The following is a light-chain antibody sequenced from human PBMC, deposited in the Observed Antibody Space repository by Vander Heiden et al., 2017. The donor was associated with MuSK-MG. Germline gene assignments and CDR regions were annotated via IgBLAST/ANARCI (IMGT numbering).Light chain of an antibody. Sequence: QSALTQPAAVSGSPGPSITTSCAGASSDAGGYNCVSWYQHYPGTAPKLMIYDVSNRPSGVSNRFSGSKSGNTASLTISGLQAEDEADYYCSSYTSRSTPVFGGGTKLTVL. V-gene: IGLV2-14*03. CDR2: DVS. J-gene: IGLJ2*01. CDR1: SSDAGGYNC. CDR3: SSYTSRSTPV.